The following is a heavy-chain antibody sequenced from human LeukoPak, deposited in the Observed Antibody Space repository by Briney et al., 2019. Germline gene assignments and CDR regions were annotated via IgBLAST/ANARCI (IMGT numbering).Heavy chain of an antibody. CDR1: HGSISDSSYY. V-gene: IGHV4-39*01. D-gene: IGHD5-24*01. Sequence: SETLSLTCTVSHGSISDSSYYWGWIRQPPGKGLEWLGSIYYSGSTYYNPSLKSRVTISADTSKTQFSLKLNSVTAADTAVYYCARQEDGYNLYYMDVWGKGTTVTVSS. CDR2: IYYSGST. J-gene: IGHJ6*03. CDR3: ARQEDGYNLYYMDV.